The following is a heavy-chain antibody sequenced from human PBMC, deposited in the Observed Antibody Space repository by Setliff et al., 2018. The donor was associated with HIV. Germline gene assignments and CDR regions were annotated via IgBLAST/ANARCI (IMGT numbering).Heavy chain of an antibody. Sequence: PGGSLRLSCAASGFTFSYYGMYWVRQAPGKGLEWVALIYNDGSKKYYADSVKGRFTISRDNAKNSLYLQMNSLRAEDTAVYYCARDKGPNLLDYWGQGTLVTVSS. V-gene: IGHV3-33*01. CDR1: GFTFSYYG. D-gene: IGHD2-8*01. CDR2: IYNDGSKK. CDR3: ARDKGPNLLDY. J-gene: IGHJ4*02.